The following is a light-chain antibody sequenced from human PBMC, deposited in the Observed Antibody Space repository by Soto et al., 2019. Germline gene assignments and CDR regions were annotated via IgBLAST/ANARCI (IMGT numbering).Light chain of an antibody. CDR1: SSNIGAGYD. Sequence: QSVLTQPPSVSGAPGQRVTISCTGSSSNIGAGYDVHWYQQLPGTAPKLLIYGNSNRPSGVPDRFSGSKSGTSASLAITGRQAEDEADYYCQSYDGRMSGVVFGGGTKLTVL. J-gene: IGLJ2*01. V-gene: IGLV1-40*01. CDR2: GNS. CDR3: QSYDGRMSGVV.